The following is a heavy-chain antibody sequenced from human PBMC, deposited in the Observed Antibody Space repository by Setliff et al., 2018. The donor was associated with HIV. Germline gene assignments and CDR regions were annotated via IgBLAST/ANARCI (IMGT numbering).Heavy chain of an antibody. V-gene: IGHV4-59*02. CDR1: GGSVRRNY. CDR2: ISYNGGT. D-gene: IGHD3-3*02. CDR3: ARDTFYLDY. Sequence: KTSETLSLTCTVSGGSVRRNYWGWIRQPPGRGLEWIGYISYNGGTNYNPSLKSRVAISLDTSKNQFSLKMRSMTAADTAIYYCARDTFYLDYWGQGALVTVSS. J-gene: IGHJ4*02.